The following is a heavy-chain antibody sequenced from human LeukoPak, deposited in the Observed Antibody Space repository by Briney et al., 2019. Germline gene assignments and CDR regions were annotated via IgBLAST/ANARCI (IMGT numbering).Heavy chain of an antibody. CDR1: GGTFSSYA. CDR3: ARPRGYSGYDLRSWFDP. Sequence: GASVKVSCKASGGTFSSYAISWVRQAPGQGLEWMGGIIPILGTANYAQKFQGRVTITADESTSTAYMELSSLRSEDTAVYYCARPRGYSGYDLRSWFDPWGQGTLVTVSS. D-gene: IGHD5-12*01. J-gene: IGHJ5*02. V-gene: IGHV1-69*13. CDR2: IIPILGTA.